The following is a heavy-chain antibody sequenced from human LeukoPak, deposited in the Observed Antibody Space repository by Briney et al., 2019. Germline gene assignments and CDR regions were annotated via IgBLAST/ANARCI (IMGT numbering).Heavy chain of an antibody. CDR2: IFQGGGEI. D-gene: IGHD2/OR15-2a*01. Sequence: GGSLRLSCAASGFTFSSFAMIWVRQPPGKELEWVSSIFQGGGEIHYADSVRCRFTISSDNSKSILSLQMNSLRAEDTAMYYCATYRQVLLPFESWGQGTLVTVSS. J-gene: IGHJ4*02. CDR1: GFTFSSFA. V-gene: IGHV3-23*01. CDR3: ATYRQVLLPFES.